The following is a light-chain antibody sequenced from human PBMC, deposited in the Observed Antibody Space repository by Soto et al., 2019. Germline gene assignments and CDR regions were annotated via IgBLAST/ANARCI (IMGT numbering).Light chain of an antibody. J-gene: IGKJ4*01. CDR2: WAS. CDR3: QQSYSTPRT. CDR1: QSVLYKSNKNNY. Sequence: DIVMTQSPDSLAVSLGERATINCKSSQSVLYKSNKNNYLAWYQQKPGQPPKLLIYWASTRESGVPDRFSGSGSGTDFTLTISSLQAEDVAVYYCQQSYSTPRTFGGGTKVEIK. V-gene: IGKV4-1*01.